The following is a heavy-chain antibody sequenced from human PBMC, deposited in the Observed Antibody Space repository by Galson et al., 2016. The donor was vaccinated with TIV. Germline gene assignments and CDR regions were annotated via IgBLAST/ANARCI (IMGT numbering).Heavy chain of an antibody. CDR1: GYTFISYY. CDR3: AVWSNIYYFAL. J-gene: IGHJ4*02. V-gene: IGHV1-46*01. CDR2: IDPGSGGT. Sequence: SVKVPCKASGYTFISYYIHWVRQAPGQGLEWVGVIDPGSGGTTYAQKFQGRVTMTRDTSTSTVYVELSSLRSDDTAVFYCAVWSNIYYFALWGQGTLITVSS. D-gene: IGHD3-10*01.